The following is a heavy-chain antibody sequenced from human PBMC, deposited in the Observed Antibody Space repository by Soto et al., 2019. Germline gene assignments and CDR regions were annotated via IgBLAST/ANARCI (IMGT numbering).Heavy chain of an antibody. CDR3: ARSSGVPTPDFDY. D-gene: IGHD3-3*01. V-gene: IGHV3-30-3*01. CDR1: GFAFNIYA. J-gene: IGHJ4*02. CDR2: ISHDGTNR. Sequence: PGGSLRLSCAASGFAFNIYAIHWVRQAPGKGLEWVAVISHDGTNRYYTDSVRGRFTISRDNSKNTVYLAMDSLRADDTAVYYCARSSGVPTPDFDYWGQGTLVTVSS.